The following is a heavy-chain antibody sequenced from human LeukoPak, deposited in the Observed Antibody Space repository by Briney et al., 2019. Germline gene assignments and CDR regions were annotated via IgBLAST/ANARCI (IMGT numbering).Heavy chain of an antibody. CDR2: IYYSGST. CDR3: ARHGEDGAAAVSYYYYYMDV. CDR1: GGSISSSSYY. D-gene: IGHD3-10*01. Sequence: KPSETLSLTCTVSGGSISSSSYYWGWIRQPPGKGLEWIGSIYYSGSTYYNPSLKSRVTISVDTSKNQFSLKLSSVTAADTAVYYCARHGEDGAAAVSYYYYYMDVWGKGTTVTIFS. V-gene: IGHV4-39*01. J-gene: IGHJ6*03.